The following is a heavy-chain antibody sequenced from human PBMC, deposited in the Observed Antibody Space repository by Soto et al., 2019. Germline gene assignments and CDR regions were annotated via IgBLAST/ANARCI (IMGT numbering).Heavy chain of an antibody. CDR3: ARGPDYDFWSGYYFFDY. D-gene: IGHD3-3*01. V-gene: IGHV3-66*01. CDR2: IYSGGST. Sequence: GGSLRLSCAASGFTVSSNYMSWVRQAPGKGLEWVSVIYSGGSTYYADSVKGRFTISRDNSKNTLYLQMNSLRAEDTAVYYCARGPDYDFWSGYYFFDYWGQGTLVTVSS. CDR1: GFTVSSNY. J-gene: IGHJ4*02.